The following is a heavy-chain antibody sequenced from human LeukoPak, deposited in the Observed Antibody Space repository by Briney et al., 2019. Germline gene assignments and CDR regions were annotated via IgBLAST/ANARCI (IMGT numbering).Heavy chain of an antibody. CDR1: GFTFSSYG. Sequence: SGGSLRLSCAASGFTFSSYGMHWVRQAPGKGLEWVAVISYDGTNKYYADSVKGRFTISRDNSNNTLYLQMNSLRAEDTAVYYCARDYYDTSGYYPWAYWGQGTLVTVSP. J-gene: IGHJ4*02. CDR2: ISYDGTNK. V-gene: IGHV3-30*03. CDR3: ARDYYDTSGYYPWAY. D-gene: IGHD3-22*01.